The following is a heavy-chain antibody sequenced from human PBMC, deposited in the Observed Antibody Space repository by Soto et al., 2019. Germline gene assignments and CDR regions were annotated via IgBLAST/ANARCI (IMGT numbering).Heavy chain of an antibody. D-gene: IGHD3-22*01. CDR3: ARQAYHYDTYSLGY. Sequence: GESLKISCKASGYTFTSYWIGWVRQLPGKGLEWMGIIYPSNSETRFSPSFQGQVTLSADKSIFTAYLQWSSLKASDTATYYCARQAYHYDTYSLGYWGQGTLVTVSS. J-gene: IGHJ1*01. V-gene: IGHV5-51*01. CDR1: GYTFTSYW. CDR2: IYPSNSET.